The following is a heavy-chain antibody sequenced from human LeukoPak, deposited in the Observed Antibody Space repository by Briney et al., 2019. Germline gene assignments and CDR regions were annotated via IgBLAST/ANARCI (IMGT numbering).Heavy chain of an antibody. D-gene: IGHD4-23*01. V-gene: IGHV3-48*03. J-gene: IGHJ4*02. CDR2: ISSSGSTI. Sequence: PGRSLRLSCAASGFTFSSYEMNWVRQAPGKGLEWVSYISSSGSTIYYADSVKGRFTISRDNAKNSLYLQMNSLRAEDTAVYYCTRGRTVVISRSDFDYWGQGTLVTVSS. CDR1: GFTFSSYE. CDR3: TRGRTVVISRSDFDY.